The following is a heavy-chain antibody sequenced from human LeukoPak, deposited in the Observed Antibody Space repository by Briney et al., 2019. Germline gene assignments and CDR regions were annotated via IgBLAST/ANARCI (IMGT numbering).Heavy chain of an antibody. CDR1: GFTFTRHG. Sequence: GRSLRLSCSASGFTFTRHGMHWVRQAPGKGLEWVAVIWYDGSDKYYTDSVKGRFTISRDNSKNTLYLQMNSLRVEDTAVYYCARDITSHYFDCSGQGTLVTVSS. V-gene: IGHV3-33*01. CDR2: IWYDGSDK. D-gene: IGHD1-14*01. CDR3: ARDITSHYFDC. J-gene: IGHJ4*02.